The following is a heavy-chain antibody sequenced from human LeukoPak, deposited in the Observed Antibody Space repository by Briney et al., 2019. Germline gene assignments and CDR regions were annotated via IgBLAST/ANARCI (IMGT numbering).Heavy chain of an antibody. Sequence: GGSLRLSCAASGFTFSSYSMNWVRQAPGKGLEWVSSISSSSSYIYYADSVKGRFTISRDNAKNSLYLQMNSLRAEDTAAYYCARDIGGDRGYFDYWGQGTLVTVSS. CDR2: ISSSSSYI. D-gene: IGHD2-21*02. CDR1: GFTFSSYS. V-gene: IGHV3-21*01. CDR3: ARDIGGDRGYFDY. J-gene: IGHJ4*02.